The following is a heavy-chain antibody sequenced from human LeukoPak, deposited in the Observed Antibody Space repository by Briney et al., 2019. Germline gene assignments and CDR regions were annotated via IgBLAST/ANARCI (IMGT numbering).Heavy chain of an antibody. CDR1: GGAVSRNR. V-gene: IGHV4-4*07. J-gene: IGHJ6*02. CDR2: IYSSETT. Sequence: NSSETLSLTCTVSGGAVSRNRRNWIRQPAGKGLEWLGHIYSSETTKYNPSLKSRVTMSVDTSKNQLSLRLSSVTAADTAVYYCARGLTDDYSDFGVDVWGQGTTVIVSS. CDR3: ARGLTDDYSDFGVDV.